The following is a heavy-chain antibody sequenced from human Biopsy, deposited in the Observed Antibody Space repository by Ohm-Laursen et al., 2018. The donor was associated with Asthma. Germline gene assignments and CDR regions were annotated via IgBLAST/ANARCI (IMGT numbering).Heavy chain of an antibody. J-gene: IGHJ4*02. Sequence: SLRLSCTASGFTFSTYGMHWVRQAPGKGLEWVAVVSYDGGVAHYADSMKGRFTISRDNAKSTLYLQMNRLRTDDTAVYYCAKRRGYSDLTDFDHWGQGTLVTVSS. V-gene: IGHV3-30*18. CDR1: GFTFSTYG. CDR3: AKRRGYSDLTDFDH. D-gene: IGHD3-3*01. CDR2: VSYDGGVA.